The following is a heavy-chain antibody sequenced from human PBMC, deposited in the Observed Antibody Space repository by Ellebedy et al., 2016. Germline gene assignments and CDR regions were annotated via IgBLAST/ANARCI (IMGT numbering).Heavy chain of an antibody. CDR3: AKETLYSKWVSFDL. Sequence: GGSLRLSXAASGFTFNRYSIHWVRQAPGRGLEWVSLFGWFGGEPFYADSVKGRFTVSRDNSKTSVYLQMNRLRTEDTALYYCAKETLYSKWVSFDLWGQGTQVTVSS. V-gene: IGHV3-43*01. CDR1: GFTFNRYS. J-gene: IGHJ4*02. CDR2: FGWFGGEP. D-gene: IGHD1-26*01.